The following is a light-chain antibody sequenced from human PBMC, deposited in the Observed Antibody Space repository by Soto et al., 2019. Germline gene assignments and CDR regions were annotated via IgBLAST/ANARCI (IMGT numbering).Light chain of an antibody. J-gene: IGLJ1*01. CDR2: EVS. CDR1: TSDVGGYNY. Sequence: QSALTQPASVSGSPGQSITISCTGTTSDVGGYNYVSWYQQHPGQVPKLLIYEVSNRPSGVSYRFSGSKSGNTASLTISGLQAQDEASYYCFSYTTSSAPYVFGTGTKLT. CDR3: FSYTTSSAPYV. V-gene: IGLV2-14*01.